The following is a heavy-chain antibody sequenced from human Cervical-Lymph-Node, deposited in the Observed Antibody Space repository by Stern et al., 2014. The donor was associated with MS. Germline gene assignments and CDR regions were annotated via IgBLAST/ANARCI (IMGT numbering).Heavy chain of an antibody. Sequence: DQLVASGGGVVQPGRTLTLSCAASGFTFSSYAMHWVRQAHDKGLEWIALISYDEIQKDYADSMKGRFTISRDNSKDTLYLQVNSLATEDTAVYYCARAFGDYSVDYWGQGTLVTVSS. J-gene: IGHJ4*02. CDR3: ARAFGDYSVDY. CDR2: ISYDEIQK. CDR1: GFTFSSYA. V-gene: IGHV3-30*16. D-gene: IGHD4-17*01.